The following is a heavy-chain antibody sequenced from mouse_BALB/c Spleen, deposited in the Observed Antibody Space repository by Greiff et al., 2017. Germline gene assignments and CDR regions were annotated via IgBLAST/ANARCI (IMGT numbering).Heavy chain of an antibody. CDR2: IDPSDSYT. Sequence: VQLQESGAELVKPGASVKMSCKASGYTFTSYWMHWVKQRPGQGLEWIGVIDPSDSYTSYNQKFKGKATLTVDTSSSTAYMQLSSLTSEDSAVYYCTRSRLRGACAYWGQGTLVTVSA. J-gene: IGHJ3*01. D-gene: IGHD2-4*01. CDR1: GYTFTSYW. V-gene: IGHV1S127*01. CDR3: TRSRLRGACAY.